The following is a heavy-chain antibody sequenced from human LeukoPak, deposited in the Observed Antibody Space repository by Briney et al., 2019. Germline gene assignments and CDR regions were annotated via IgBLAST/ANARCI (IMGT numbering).Heavy chain of an antibody. V-gene: IGHV3-30*18. Sequence: GGSLRLSCAASGFTFSSYGMHWVRQAPGKGLEWVAVISYDGSNKYYADSVKGRFTISRDNSKNTLYLQMNSLRAEDTAVYYCAKAVPTWVVTGDYWGQGTLVTVSS. D-gene: IGHD2-21*02. J-gene: IGHJ4*02. CDR3: AKAVPTWVVTGDY. CDR1: GFTFSSYG. CDR2: ISYDGSNK.